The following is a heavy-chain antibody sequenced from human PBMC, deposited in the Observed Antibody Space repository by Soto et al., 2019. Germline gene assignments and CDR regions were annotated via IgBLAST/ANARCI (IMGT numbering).Heavy chain of an antibody. Sequence: QVQLVQSGAEVKKPGSSVTVSCKASGGTYAISWVRQAPGQGLEWMGGINTIFGTTNYAQRFQGRVTITADESTSTAYMELSSLRSEDTAVYYCARENVGRTSYYFDYWGQGTLVTVSS. J-gene: IGHJ4*02. CDR3: ARENVGRTSYYFDY. CDR2: INTIFGTT. D-gene: IGHD1-1*01. V-gene: IGHV1-69*01. CDR1: GGTYA.